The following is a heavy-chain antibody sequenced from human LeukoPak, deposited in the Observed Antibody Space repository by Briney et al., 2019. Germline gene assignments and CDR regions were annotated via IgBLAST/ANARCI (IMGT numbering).Heavy chain of an antibody. V-gene: IGHV3-23*01. CDR2: ISGSGGST. CDR1: GFTFSSYA. D-gene: IGHD6-13*01. Sequence: LGGSLRLSCAASGFTFSSYAMSWVRQAPGKGLEWVSAISGSGGSTYYADSVRGRFTISRDNSKNTLYLQMNSLRAEDTAVYYCARGAGYSSSWALYNWFDPWGQGTLVTVSS. CDR3: ARGAGYSSSWALYNWFDP. J-gene: IGHJ5*02.